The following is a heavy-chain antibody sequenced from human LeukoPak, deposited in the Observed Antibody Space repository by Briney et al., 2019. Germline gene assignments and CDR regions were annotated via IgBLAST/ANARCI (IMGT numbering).Heavy chain of an antibody. CDR2: ISSSSSYI. CDR3: ARVKTKNAFDI. Sequence: GGSLGLSCAASGFTFSSYSMNWVRQAPGKGLEWVSSISSSSSYIYYADSVEGRFTISRDNAKNSLYLQMNSLRAEDTAVYYCARVKTKNAFDIWGQGTMVTVSS. D-gene: IGHD2-8*01. CDR1: GFTFSSYS. V-gene: IGHV3-21*01. J-gene: IGHJ3*02.